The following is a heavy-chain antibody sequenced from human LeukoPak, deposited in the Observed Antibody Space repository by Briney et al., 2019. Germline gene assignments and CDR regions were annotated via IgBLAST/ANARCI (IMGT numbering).Heavy chain of an antibody. CDR1: GGSISSSSYY. D-gene: IGHD6-6*01. Sequence: SETLSLTCTVSGGSISSSSYYWGWIRQPPGKGLEWIGSIYYSGSTNYNPSLKSRVTISVDTSKNQFSLKLSSVTAADTAVYYCARVFKYSSSSTAWYYYMDVWGKGTTVTVSS. V-gene: IGHV4-39*07. CDR3: ARVFKYSSSSTAWYYYMDV. CDR2: IYYSGST. J-gene: IGHJ6*03.